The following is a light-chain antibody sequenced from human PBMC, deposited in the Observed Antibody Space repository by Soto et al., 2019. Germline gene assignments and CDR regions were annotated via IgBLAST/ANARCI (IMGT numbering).Light chain of an antibody. V-gene: IGLV2-8*01. Sequence: QSALTQPPSASGSPGQSVTISCTRASCDIGSCNFVSWYQQHPDKAPKLLIYDVTQRPSGVPDRFSGSKSGNTASLTVSGLLAEDEADYYCSSYAGSNFPVVFGGGTKLTVL. CDR1: SCDIGSCNF. J-gene: IGLJ2*01. CDR2: DVT. CDR3: SSYAGSNFPVV.